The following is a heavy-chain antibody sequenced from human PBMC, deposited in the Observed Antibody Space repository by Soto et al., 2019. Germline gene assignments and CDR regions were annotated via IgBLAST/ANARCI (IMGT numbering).Heavy chain of an antibody. V-gene: IGHV3-21*06. J-gene: IGHJ4*02. CDR1: GFTFSTYS. Sequence: EAQPVESGGGLVKPGGSLRLSCAASGFTFSTYSMTWVRQAPGKGLQWVSSISSSSMYIYYEDSVKGRFTISRYTAKNLLTLDMTGLSADDTAVYFCARESRGSMLVPVLIDYCGQGNLVIVAS. CDR2: ISSSSMYI. CDR3: ARESRGSMLVPVLIDY. D-gene: IGHD1-26*01.